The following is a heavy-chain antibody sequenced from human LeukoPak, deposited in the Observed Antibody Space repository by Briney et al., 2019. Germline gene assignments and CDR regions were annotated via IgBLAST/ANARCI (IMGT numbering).Heavy chain of an antibody. J-gene: IGHJ5*02. CDR3: ARGFRSCTTCHPNWFDP. CDR2: IKHDASAK. V-gene: IGHV3-7*04. CDR1: GFSFSDYW. D-gene: IGHD2-2*01. Sequence: PGGSLRLSCAASGFSFSDYWMTWVRQAPGKGLKWVATIKHDASAKFCVDSVKGRFTISRDNDKNSLFLQMNSLRTEDTALYYCARGFRSCTTCHPNWFDPWGQGTLVTVSS.